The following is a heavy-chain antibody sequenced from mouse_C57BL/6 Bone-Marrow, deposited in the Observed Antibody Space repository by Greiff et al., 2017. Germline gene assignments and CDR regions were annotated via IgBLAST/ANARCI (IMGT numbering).Heavy chain of an antibody. CDR1: GYAFSSSW. CDR2: IYPGDGGT. CDR3: ACYYDYDVGFAY. V-gene: IGHV1-82*01. D-gene: IGHD2-4*01. J-gene: IGHJ3*01. Sequence: QVQLQQSGPELVKPGASVKISCKASGYAFSSSWMNWVKQRPGKGLEWIGRIYPGDGGTNYNGKFKGKATLTADKSSSTAYMQLSSLTSEDSAVYFCACYYDYDVGFAYWGQGTLVTVSA.